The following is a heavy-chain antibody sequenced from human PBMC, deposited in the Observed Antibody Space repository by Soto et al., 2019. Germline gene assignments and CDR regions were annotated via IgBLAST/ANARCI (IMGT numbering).Heavy chain of an antibody. Sequence: EAQLLESGGGLVQPGGSLVLSCAASGFTFSSYAMSWVRQAPGKGLEWVSSISGGGNDAFYAVSVKGRFTISRDNSRNTLYLQMSSLRADDTAIYYCARSLFLASTDTEPFDYWGQGDRVTVSS. J-gene: IGHJ4*02. CDR1: GFTFSSYA. V-gene: IGHV3-23*01. D-gene: IGHD3-3*02. CDR2: ISGGGNDA. CDR3: ARSLFLASTDTEPFDY.